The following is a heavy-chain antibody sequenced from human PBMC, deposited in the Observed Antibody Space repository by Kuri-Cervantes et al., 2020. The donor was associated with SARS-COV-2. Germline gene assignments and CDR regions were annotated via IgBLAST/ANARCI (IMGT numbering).Heavy chain of an antibody. V-gene: IGHV3-30*19. CDR2: IWYDGSNK. J-gene: IGHJ5*02. D-gene: IGHD1-26*01. CDR1: GFTFSSYG. CDR3: ARPYSGSYQSWFDP. Sequence: GESLKISCAASGFTFSSYGTHWVRQAPGKGLEWVAVIWYDGSNKYYADSVKGRFTISRDNSKNTLYLQMNSLRAEDTAVYYCARPYSGSYQSWFDPWGQGTLVTVSS.